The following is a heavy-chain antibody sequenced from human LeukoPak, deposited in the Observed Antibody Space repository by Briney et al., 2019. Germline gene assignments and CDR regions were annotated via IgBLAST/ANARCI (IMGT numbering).Heavy chain of an antibody. Sequence: GGSLRLSCAASGFTFSSYNMNWVRQAPGKGLEWVSSISRSSDYIYYVDSVKGRFTISRDNAKNSLYLQMNSLRAEDTAVYYCAREELSYWGQGTLVTVSS. CDR3: AREELSY. CDR1: GFTFSSYN. CDR2: ISRSSDYI. V-gene: IGHV3-21*01. J-gene: IGHJ4*02. D-gene: IGHD1-26*01.